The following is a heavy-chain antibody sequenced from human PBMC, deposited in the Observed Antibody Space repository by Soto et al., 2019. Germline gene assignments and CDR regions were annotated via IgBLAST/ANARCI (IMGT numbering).Heavy chain of an antibody. V-gene: IGHV1-18*01. CDR3: ARLTTLSSPKYRFHYYMDI. J-gene: IGHJ6*03. Sequence: QVQLAQSGPELKKPGASLEVSCRASGYTFSNYGISWVRQVPGQGLEWMAWISVKNGDTNFAQKFQGRLSVTTDTSTSTAYLNLRSLRSDDTAVYYCARLTTLSSPKYRFHYYMDIWGKGTTVTVSS. D-gene: IGHD4-4*01. CDR1: GYTFSNYG. CDR2: ISVKNGDT.